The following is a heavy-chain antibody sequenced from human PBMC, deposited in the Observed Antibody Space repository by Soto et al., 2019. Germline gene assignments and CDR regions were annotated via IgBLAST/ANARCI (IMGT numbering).Heavy chain of an antibody. J-gene: IGHJ4*02. CDR1: GYTFTSYG. D-gene: IGHD3-22*01. CDR3: ARSRPYYYASSGYSPNFDY. CDR2: ISAYNGNT. V-gene: IGHV1-18*01. Sequence: SVKVSCKASGYTFTSYGISWVRQAPGQGLEWMGWISAYNGNTNYAQKLQGRVTMTTDTSTSTAYMELRSLRSDDTAVYYCARSRPYYYASSGYSPNFDYWGQGTLVTVSS.